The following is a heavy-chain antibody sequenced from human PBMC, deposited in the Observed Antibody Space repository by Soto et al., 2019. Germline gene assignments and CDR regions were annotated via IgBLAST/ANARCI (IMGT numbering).Heavy chain of an antibody. CDR3: AGGTVTYELWYFDL. V-gene: IGHV3-30-3*01. Sequence: QVQLVESGGGVVQPGRSLRLSCAASGFTFSSYAMHWVRQAPGKGLEWVAVISYDGSNKYYADSVKGRFTISRDNSKNARYLQMNSLRAEDTAVYYCAGGTVTYELWYFDLWGRDTLVTVSS. CDR1: GFTFSSYA. D-gene: IGHD4-17*01. CDR2: ISYDGSNK. J-gene: IGHJ2*01.